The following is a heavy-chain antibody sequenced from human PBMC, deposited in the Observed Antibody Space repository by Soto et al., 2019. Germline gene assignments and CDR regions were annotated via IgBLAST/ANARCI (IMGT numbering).Heavy chain of an antibody. CDR1: GGSIGGSNYF. J-gene: IGHJ4*02. V-gene: IGHV4-39*02. CDR2: IYSSGST. D-gene: IGHD6-19*01. Sequence: PSETLSLTCTVSGGSIGGSNYFWGWIRQSPGTGLEWLGTIYSSGSTYYNPSLKSRITMSLDTSKNQFSLKLSSVTAADTAVYYCARDSSGWYSYFDYWGQGTLVTVSS. CDR3: ARDSSGWYSYFDY.